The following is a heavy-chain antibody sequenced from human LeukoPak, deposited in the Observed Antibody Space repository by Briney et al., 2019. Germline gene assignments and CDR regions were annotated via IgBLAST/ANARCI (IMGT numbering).Heavy chain of an antibody. CDR1: GYTFTGYY. D-gene: IGHD1-26*01. J-gene: IGHJ4*02. Sequence: ASVKVSCKASGYTFTGYYMHWVRQAPGQGLEWMGWIYPNSGDTNYAQKFQGRVTMTRDTSISTAYMDLSRLKSDDTAVYYCARVGIVGNVGYYWGQGTLVTVSS. CDR2: IYPNSGDT. CDR3: ARVGIVGNVGYY. V-gene: IGHV1-2*02.